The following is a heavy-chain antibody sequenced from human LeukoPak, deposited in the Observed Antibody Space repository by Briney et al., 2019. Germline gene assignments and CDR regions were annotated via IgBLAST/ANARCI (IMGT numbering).Heavy chain of an antibody. J-gene: IGHJ4*02. V-gene: IGHV3-23*01. CDR1: GFGLSSDA. CDR2: SSGSDDST. Sequence: GGSLRLSCVVSGFGLSSDAMSWVRQAPGKGLEWVSVSSGSDDSTHYADSVKGRFIMSRDNSENTLYLQMNSLRAEDTAVYYCTKDLMTGYSSGWYLGYWGQGTLVTVSS. CDR3: TKDLMTGYSSGWYLGY. D-gene: IGHD6-19*01.